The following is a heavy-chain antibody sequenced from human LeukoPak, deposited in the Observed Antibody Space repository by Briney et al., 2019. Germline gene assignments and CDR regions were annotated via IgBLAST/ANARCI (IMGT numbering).Heavy chain of an antibody. J-gene: IGHJ4*02. D-gene: IGHD2/OR15-2a*01. Sequence: GGSLRLSCAASGFIFSNYWMSWVRQAPGKGLEWVASINEEGSEKYYVDSAKGRFAISRDNTKDSLYLQMNSLRDEDTAVYYCARGRSNFRCWGQGTLVTVSS. V-gene: IGHV3-7*01. CDR2: INEEGSEK. CDR1: GFIFSNYW. CDR3: ARGRSNFRC.